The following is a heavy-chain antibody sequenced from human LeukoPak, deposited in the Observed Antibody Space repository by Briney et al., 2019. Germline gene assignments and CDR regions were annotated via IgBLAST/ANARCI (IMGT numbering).Heavy chain of an antibody. CDR3: ARVPSREVTTDRSYFDY. V-gene: IGHV4-59*01. CDR2: IYYSGST. D-gene: IGHD4-11*01. Sequence: SETLSLTCTVSGGSISSYYWSWIRQPPGKGLEWIGYIYYSGSTNYNPSLKSRVTISVDTSKNQFSLKLSSVTAADTAVYYCARVPSREVTTDRSYFDYWGQGTLVTVPS. J-gene: IGHJ4*02. CDR1: GGSISSYY.